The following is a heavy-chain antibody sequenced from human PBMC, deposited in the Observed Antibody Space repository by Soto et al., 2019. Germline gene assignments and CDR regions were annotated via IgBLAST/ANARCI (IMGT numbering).Heavy chain of an antibody. V-gene: IGHV4-31*03. J-gene: IGHJ5*02. CDR2: IYDSGTT. Sequence: QVQLQESGPGLVKPSQTLSLTCTVSGGSISSGGYYWNWIRQHPGKGLEWIGHIYDSGTTYYNPSLKSRVTISEDTSKNQFSLKLSSVTAADTALYDCARESPAGDGSWFDPWGQGTLVTVSS. CDR3: ARESPAGDGSWFDP. CDR1: GGSISSGGYY. D-gene: IGHD2-21*02.